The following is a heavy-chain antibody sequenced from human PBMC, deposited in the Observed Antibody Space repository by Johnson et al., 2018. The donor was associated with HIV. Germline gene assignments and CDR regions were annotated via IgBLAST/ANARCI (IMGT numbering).Heavy chain of an antibody. Sequence: QVQLVESGGGEVQPGGSLRLSCVASGFNFGAYGMNWVRQAPGKGLEWVAFIRYDGNRRDYAESENGRFSVSSDNSKNTLYLEMNSLRSQDTGFYFGGREDWNYPIWGQGAMFTVSS. CDR3: GREDWNYPI. V-gene: IGHV3-30*02. CDR1: GFNFGAYG. CDR2: IRYDGNRR. J-gene: IGHJ3*02. D-gene: IGHD1-7*01.